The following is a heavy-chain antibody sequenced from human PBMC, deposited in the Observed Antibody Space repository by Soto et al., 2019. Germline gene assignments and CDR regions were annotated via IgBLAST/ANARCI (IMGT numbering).Heavy chain of an antibody. CDR2: ISSSGSTI. D-gene: IGHD4-4*01. J-gene: IGHJ6*03. V-gene: IGHV3-11*01. Sequence: QVQLVESGGGLVKPGGSLRLSCVASGFTFSDYYMSWIRQGPGKGLAWVSYISSSGSTIYYADSVKGRFTISRDNAKNSLYLQMNSLRAEDTAVYYCARADYSNYSPIRYYYYYMDVWGKGTTVTVSS. CDR1: GFTFSDYY. CDR3: ARADYSNYSPIRYYYYYMDV.